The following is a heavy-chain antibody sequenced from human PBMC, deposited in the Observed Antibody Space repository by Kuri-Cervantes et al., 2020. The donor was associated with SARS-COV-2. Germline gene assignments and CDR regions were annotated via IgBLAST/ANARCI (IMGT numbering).Heavy chain of an antibody. CDR1: GFSLNTNGNR. J-gene: IGHJ4*02. V-gene: IGHV2-70*04. D-gene: IGHD5-24*01. Sequence: SGPTLVKPTQTLTPTCTFSGFSLNTNGNRVSWIRQTPGKALEWLARIDWDDDKFYSTSLKSRLIISKDTSKNQVVLTLTNVDPGDTGTYYCARMGDGYDFEYWGQGTVVTVSS. CDR2: IDWDDDK. CDR3: ARMGDGYDFEY.